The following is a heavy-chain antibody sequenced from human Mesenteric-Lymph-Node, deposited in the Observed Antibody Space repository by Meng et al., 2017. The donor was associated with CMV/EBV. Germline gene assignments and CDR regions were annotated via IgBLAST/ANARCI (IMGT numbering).Heavy chain of an antibody. CDR3: ARAHRWFDP. V-gene: IGHV4-59*12. J-gene: IGHJ5*02. CDR2: IYHSGST. Sequence: SETLSLTCTVSGGSISNYYWTWIRQPPGKGLEWIGSIYHSGSTYYNPSLKSRVTISVDTSKNQFSLKLSSVTAADTAVYYCARAHRWFDPWGQGTLVTVSS. CDR1: GGSISNYY.